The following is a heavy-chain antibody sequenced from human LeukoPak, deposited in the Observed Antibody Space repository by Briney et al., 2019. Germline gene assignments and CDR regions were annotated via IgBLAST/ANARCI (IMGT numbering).Heavy chain of an antibody. CDR1: GFTFSSYA. V-gene: IGHV3-23*01. D-gene: IGHD6-19*01. J-gene: IGHJ4*02. Sequence: GGSLRLSCAASGFTFSSYAMSWVRQAPGKGLEWVSAISGSGGSTYYADSVKGRFTISRDNSKNTLYLQMNSLRAEDTAAYYCAKASSGWYYFDYWGQGTLVTVSS. CDR2: ISGSGGST. CDR3: AKASSGWYYFDY.